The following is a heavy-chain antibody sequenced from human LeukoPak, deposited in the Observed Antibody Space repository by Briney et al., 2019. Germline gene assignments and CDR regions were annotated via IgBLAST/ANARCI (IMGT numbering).Heavy chain of an antibody. CDR1: GFTFSSYA. CDR2: ISSSSSTI. V-gene: IGHV3-48*01. CDR3: ATYYDFWSGYYEGSGMDV. J-gene: IGHJ6*02. Sequence: GGSLRLSCAASGFTFSSYAMNWVRQAPGKGLEWVSYISSSSSTIYYADSVKGRFTISRDNAKNSLYLQMNSLRAEDTAVYYCATYYDFWSGYYEGSGMDVWGQGTTVTVSS. D-gene: IGHD3-3*01.